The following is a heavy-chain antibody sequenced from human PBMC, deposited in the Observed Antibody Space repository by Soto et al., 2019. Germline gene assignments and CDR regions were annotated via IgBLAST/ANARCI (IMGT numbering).Heavy chain of an antibody. V-gene: IGHV4-31*03. CDR2: ISHTARA. CDR3: ATYVIVVTDGILGGFDP. Sequence: HVQLQESGPGLVQPSQTLSLRCTVSGGSITSGGSYWSWIRQHPAKGLQWIGYISHTARAYYHPSLRGRATITLDASRNQVALNVKSMTVADTAVYYCATYVIVVTDGILGGFDPWGLGALVTVSS. J-gene: IGHJ5*02. D-gene: IGHD2-2*01. CDR1: GGSITSGGSY.